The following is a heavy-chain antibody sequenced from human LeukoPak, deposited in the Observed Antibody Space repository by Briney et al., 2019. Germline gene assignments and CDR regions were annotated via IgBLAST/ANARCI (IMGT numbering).Heavy chain of an antibody. V-gene: IGHV3-21*01. J-gene: IGHJ4*02. Sequence: GGSLRLSCAASGFTFRDYTMNWVRQPPGKGLEWVSSINKGGSYMTYGDSVKGRFTVSRDNAKNSLFLQMNNLRVEDTAVYFCAREVLIVVEPAANTIDYWGQGTRVTVSS. CDR3: AREVLIVVEPAANTIDY. CDR1: GFTFRDYT. D-gene: IGHD2-2*01. CDR2: INKGGSYM.